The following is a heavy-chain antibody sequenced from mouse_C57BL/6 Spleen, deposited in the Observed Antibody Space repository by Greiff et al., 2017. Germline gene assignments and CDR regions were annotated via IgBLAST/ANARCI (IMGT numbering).Heavy chain of an antibody. CDR1: GFSFNTYA. CDR2: IRSKSNNYAT. Sequence: EVQRVESGGGLVQPKGSLKLSCAASGFSFNTYAMNWVRQAPGKGLEWVARIRSKSNNYATYYADSVKDRFTISRDDSERMLYLQMNKLKTEDTAMYYCGRKGAYGNYFDYGGQGTTLTVSS. V-gene: IGHV10-1*01. J-gene: IGHJ2*01. D-gene: IGHD2-1*01. CDR3: GRKGAYGNYFDY.